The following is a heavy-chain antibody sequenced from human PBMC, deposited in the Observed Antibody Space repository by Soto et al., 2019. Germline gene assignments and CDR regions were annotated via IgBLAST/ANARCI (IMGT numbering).Heavy chain of an antibody. V-gene: IGHV4-39*07. J-gene: IGHJ4*02. CDR3: ARSDGRY. CDR2: IYYSGST. CDR1: GGSISSSSYY. Sequence: PSETLSLTCTVSGGSISSSSYYWGWIRQPPGKGLEWIGYIYYSGSTYYNPSLKSRVTIAEDTSKNQFSLKLSSVTAADTAVYYCARSDGRYWGQGTLVTVSS.